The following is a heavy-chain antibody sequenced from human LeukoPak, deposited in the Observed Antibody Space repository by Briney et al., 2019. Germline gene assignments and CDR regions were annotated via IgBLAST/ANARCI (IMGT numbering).Heavy chain of an antibody. V-gene: IGHV3-23*01. CDR2: ISGSGVTT. J-gene: IGHJ6*03. Sequence: GGSLRLSCAASGFTFSSYGMSWVRQAPGKGLEWVSTISGSGVTTYYADSVKGRFTISRDNSKNTLYLQMNSLRAEDTAVYYCARDQTKWEPLRRRDYYYMDVWGKGTTVTISS. CDR3: ARDQTKWEPLRRRDYYYMDV. D-gene: IGHD1-26*01. CDR1: GFTFSSYG.